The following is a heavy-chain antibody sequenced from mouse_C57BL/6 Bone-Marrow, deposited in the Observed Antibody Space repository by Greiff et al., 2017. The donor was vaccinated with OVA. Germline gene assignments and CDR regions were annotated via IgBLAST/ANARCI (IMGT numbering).Heavy chain of an antibody. CDR2: INPNNGGT. D-gene: IGHD2-5*01. CDR3: ARAYYSNCYFDY. V-gene: IGHV1-18*01. Sequence: EVQVVESGPELVKPGASVKIPCKASGYTFTDYNMDWVKQSHGKSLEWIGDINPNNGGTIYNQKFKGKATLTVDKSSSTAYMELRSLTSEDTAVYYCARAYYSNCYFDYWGQGTTLTVSS. CDR1: GYTFTDYN. J-gene: IGHJ2*01.